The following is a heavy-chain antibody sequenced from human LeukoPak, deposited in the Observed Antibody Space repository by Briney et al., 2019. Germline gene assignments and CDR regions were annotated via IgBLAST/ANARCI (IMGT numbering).Heavy chain of an antibody. CDR1: GFTFSSYA. Sequence: GGSLRLSCAASGFTFSSYAMHWVRQAPGKGLEYVSAISSNGGSTYYANSVKGRFTISRDNSKNTLYLQMGSLRAEDMAVYYCARDRCSSTSCYFGAFDIWGQGTMVTISS. CDR2: ISSNGGST. CDR3: ARDRCSSTSCYFGAFDI. D-gene: IGHD2-2*01. J-gene: IGHJ3*02. V-gene: IGHV3-64*01.